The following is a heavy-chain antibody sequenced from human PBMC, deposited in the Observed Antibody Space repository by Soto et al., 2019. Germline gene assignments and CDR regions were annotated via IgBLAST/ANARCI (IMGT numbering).Heavy chain of an antibody. CDR1: GFTFSSYA. D-gene: IGHD3-22*01. CDR2: ISGSGGST. J-gene: IGHJ4*01. V-gene: IGHV3-23*01. CDR3: ETDPIVVAHPRLHSY. Sequence: EVQLLESGGGLVQPGGSLRLSCAASGFTFSSYAMSWVRQAPGKGLEWVSAISGSGGSTYYADSVKGRFNNSRDNSKTTIYLQLTSQSEEQTAIYYCETDPIVVAHPRLHSYCGNGTLVT.